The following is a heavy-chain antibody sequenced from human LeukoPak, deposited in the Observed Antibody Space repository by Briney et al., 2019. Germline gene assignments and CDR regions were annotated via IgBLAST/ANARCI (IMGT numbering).Heavy chain of an antibody. V-gene: IGHV3-7*01. Sequence: GGSLRLSCAASGFTFSSYAMSWVRQAPGKGLEWVANIKQDGSEKYYVDSVKGRFTISRDNAKNSLYLQMNSLRAEDTAVYYCARDAPRSSGSYYYYFDYWGQGTLVIVSS. CDR2: IKQDGSEK. J-gene: IGHJ4*02. CDR1: GFTFSSYA. D-gene: IGHD3-10*01. CDR3: ARDAPRSSGSYYYYFDY.